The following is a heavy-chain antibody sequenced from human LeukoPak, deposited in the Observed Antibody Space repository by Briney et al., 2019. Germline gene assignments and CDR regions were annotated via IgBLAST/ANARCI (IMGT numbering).Heavy chain of an antibody. D-gene: IGHD5-12*01. V-gene: IGHV4-30-4*07. CDR1: GGSISSGGYY. CDR2: IYYSGST. Sequence: SQTLSLTCAVSGGSISSGGYYWSWIRQPPGKGLEWIGYIYYSGSTNYNPSLKSRVTISVDTSKNQFSLKLSSVTAADTAVYYCARLREGLEMATFYDYWGQGTLVTVSS. CDR3: ARLREGLEMATFYDY. J-gene: IGHJ4*02.